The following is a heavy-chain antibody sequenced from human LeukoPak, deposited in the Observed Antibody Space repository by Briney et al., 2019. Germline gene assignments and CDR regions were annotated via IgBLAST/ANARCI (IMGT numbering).Heavy chain of an antibody. Sequence: GGSLRLSCAASGFTVSSNYMSWVRQAPGKGLEWVSVIYSGGSTYYADSVKGRFTISRDNSQNTLYLQMNSLRAEDTAVYYCAKDGVPDWYFDLWGRGTLVTVSS. J-gene: IGHJ2*01. CDR1: GFTVSSNY. CDR2: IYSGGST. D-gene: IGHD3-10*01. V-gene: IGHV3-53*01. CDR3: AKDGVPDWYFDL.